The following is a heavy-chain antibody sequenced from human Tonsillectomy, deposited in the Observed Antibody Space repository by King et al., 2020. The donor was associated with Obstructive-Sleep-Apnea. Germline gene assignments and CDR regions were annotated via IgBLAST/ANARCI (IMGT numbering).Heavy chain of an antibody. J-gene: IGHJ6*02. CDR3: ARDNYDILTGYRYGMDV. Sequence: VQLVESGGGLVQPGGSLRLSCAASGFTFSSYDMHWVRQATGKGLEWVSAIGTAGDTYYPGSVKGRFTISTENAKNSLYLQMNSLRAGDTAVYYCARDNYDILTGYRYGMDVWGQGTTVTVSS. D-gene: IGHD3-9*01. V-gene: IGHV3-13*01. CDR1: GFTFSSYD. CDR2: IGTAGDT.